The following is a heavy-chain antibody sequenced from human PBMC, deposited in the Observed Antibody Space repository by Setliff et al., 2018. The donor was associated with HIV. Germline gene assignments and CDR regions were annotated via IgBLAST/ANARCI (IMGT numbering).Heavy chain of an antibody. CDR3: AKLGGPESGSCES. D-gene: IGHD3-10*01. CDR2: ISGSGVKT. Sequence: GGSLRLSCVASTFTFNTYAMTWVRQAPGKGLEWVSTISGSGVKTFYADSVKGRFTISRDNSKNTLYLEMNSLRAEDTAIYYRAKLGGPESGSCESWGQGTLVTVST. V-gene: IGHV3-23*01. J-gene: IGHJ5*02. CDR1: TFTFNTYA.